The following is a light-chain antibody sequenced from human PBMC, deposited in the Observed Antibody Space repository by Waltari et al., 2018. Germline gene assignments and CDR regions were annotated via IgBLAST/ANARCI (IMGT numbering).Light chain of an antibody. Sequence: QSALTQPRSVSGSPGQSVTISCTGTSSDVGGYNYVPWYQQHPGKAPNLMIYDVSKRPPAVLDRFSASKPGNTASLPISGLQARDEAVISCSSYAASYVSGTGPKVTVL. CDR1: SSDVGGYNY. CDR2: DVS. CDR3: SSYAASYV. V-gene: IGLV2-11*01. J-gene: IGLJ1*01.